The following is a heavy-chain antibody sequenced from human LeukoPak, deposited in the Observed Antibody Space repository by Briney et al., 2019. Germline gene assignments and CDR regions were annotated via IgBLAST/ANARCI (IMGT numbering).Heavy chain of an antibody. V-gene: IGHV4-31*03. Sequence: SETLSLTCTVSGGPISSGGYYWSWIRQHPGKGLEWIGYIYYSGSTYYDPSLKSRVTISVDTSKNQFSLKLSSVTAADTAVYYCARDQGDWFDPWGQGTLVTVSS. D-gene: IGHD3-16*01. CDR3: ARDQGDWFDP. J-gene: IGHJ5*02. CDR2: IYYSGST. CDR1: GGPISSGGYY.